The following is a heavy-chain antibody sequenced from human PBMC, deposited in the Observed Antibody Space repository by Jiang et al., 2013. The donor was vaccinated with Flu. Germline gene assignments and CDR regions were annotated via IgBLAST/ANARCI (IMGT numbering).Heavy chain of an antibody. CDR1: GYTFTSYG. D-gene: IGHD1-26*01. CDR3: ARVTRKAGSYYYFDY. V-gene: IGHV1-18*01. Sequence: GAEVKKPGASVKVSCKASGYTFTSYGISWVRQAPGQGLEWMGWISAYNGNTNYAQKLQGRVTMTTDTSTSTAYMELRSLRSDDTAVYYCARVTRKAGSYYYFDYWGQGTLVTVSS. CDR2: ISAYNGNT. J-gene: IGHJ4*02.